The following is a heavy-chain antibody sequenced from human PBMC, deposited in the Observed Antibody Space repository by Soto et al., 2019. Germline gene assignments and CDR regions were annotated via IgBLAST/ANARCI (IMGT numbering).Heavy chain of an antibody. CDR1: GGSISSYY. J-gene: IGHJ6*02. V-gene: IGHV4-59*08. CDR3: ASQRTLYYYYGMDV. Sequence: PSETLSLTCTVSGGSISSYYWSWIRQPPGKGLEWIGYIYYSGSTNYNPSLKSRVTISVDTSKNQFSLKLSSVTAADTAVYYCASQRTLYYYYGMDVWGQGTTVTVSS. CDR2: IYYSGST.